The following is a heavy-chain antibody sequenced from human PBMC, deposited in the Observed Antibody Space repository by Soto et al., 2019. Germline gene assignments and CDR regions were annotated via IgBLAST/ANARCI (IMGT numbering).Heavy chain of an antibody. V-gene: IGHV3-23*01. CDR1: GFTFSSYA. CDR3: AKDKSFLDN. CDR2: ISGSGGGT. Sequence: GSLRLSCAVSGFTFSSYAMSWVRQAPGKGLEWVSAISGSGGGTYYADSVKGRFTISRDNSRNTLYLQMNSLRAEDTAVYYCAKDKSFLDNWGQGALVTVSS. J-gene: IGHJ4*02.